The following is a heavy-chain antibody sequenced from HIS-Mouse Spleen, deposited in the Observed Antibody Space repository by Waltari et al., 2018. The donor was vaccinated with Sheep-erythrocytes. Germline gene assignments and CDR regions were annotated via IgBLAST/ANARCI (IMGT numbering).Heavy chain of an antibody. D-gene: IGHD1-26*01. CDR1: GFTFSSYS. V-gene: IGHV3-21*01. J-gene: IGHJ4*02. Sequence: EVQLVESGGGLVKPGGSLRLSCAASGFTFSSYSMNWVRQAPGKGLEWVSSISGSSSYIYYGDSVKGRFTISRDNAKNSLYLQMNSLRAEDTAVYYCARVASGATFDYWGQGTLVTVSS. CDR3: ARVASGATFDY. CDR2: ISGSSSYI.